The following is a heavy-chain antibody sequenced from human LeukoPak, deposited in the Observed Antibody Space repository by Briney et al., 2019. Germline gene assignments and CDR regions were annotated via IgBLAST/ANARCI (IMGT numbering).Heavy chain of an antibody. J-gene: IGHJ4*02. D-gene: IGHD5-12*01. Sequence: SETLSLSCTVSGGSISNYYWSWIRQPPGKGLEWIGYISNSGSTNYKPSLKSRVTILIDTSKNQYSLKLSSVTAADTAVYYCARGDSAYDHYDYWGQGTLVTVSS. CDR1: GGSISNYY. CDR3: ARGDSAYDHYDY. V-gene: IGHV4-59*01. CDR2: ISNSGST.